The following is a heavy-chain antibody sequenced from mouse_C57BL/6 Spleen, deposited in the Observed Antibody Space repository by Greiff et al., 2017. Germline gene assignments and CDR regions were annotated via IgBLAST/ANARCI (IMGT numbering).Heavy chain of an antibody. J-gene: IGHJ2*01. CDR3: AREPYYDYNYFDY. Sequence: EVQLVESGGGLVKPGGSLKLSCAASGFTFSSYAMSWVRQTPEKRLEWVATISDGGSYTYYPDNVKGRFTISRDNAKNNLYLQMSHLKSEDTAMYYCAREPYYDYNYFDYWGQGTTLTVSS. CDR2: ISDGGSYT. CDR1: GFTFSSYA. V-gene: IGHV5-4*01. D-gene: IGHD2-4*01.